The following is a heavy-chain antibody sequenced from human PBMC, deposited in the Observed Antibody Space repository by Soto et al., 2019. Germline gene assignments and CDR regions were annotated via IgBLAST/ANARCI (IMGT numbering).Heavy chain of an antibody. J-gene: IGHJ4*02. V-gene: IGHV3-23*01. D-gene: IGHD1-1*01. CDR2: VSGGSGTT. Sequence: EVQLLESGGGLVQPGGSLRLSCAVSVFNFSTYGVTWVRQAPGKGLEWVSGVSGGSGTTHYADSVKGRFTITGDTSKNTVYLQMNSLRVEDTAVYYCAKWNGYGDHWGQGTLVTVSS. CDR3: AKWNGYGDH. CDR1: VFNFSTYG.